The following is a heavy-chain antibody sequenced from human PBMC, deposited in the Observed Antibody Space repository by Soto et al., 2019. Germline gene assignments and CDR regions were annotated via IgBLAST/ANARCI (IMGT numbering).Heavy chain of an antibody. CDR3: AITMVRGIGSGMDV. V-gene: IGHV3-33*01. Sequence: GGSLRLSCAASGFTFSSYGMHWVRQAPGKGLEWVAVIWYDGSNKYYADSVKGRFTISRDNSKNTLYLQMNSLRAEDTAVYYCAITMVRGIGSGMDVWGQGTTVTVSS. CDR2: IWYDGSNK. D-gene: IGHD3-10*01. J-gene: IGHJ6*02. CDR1: GFTFSSYG.